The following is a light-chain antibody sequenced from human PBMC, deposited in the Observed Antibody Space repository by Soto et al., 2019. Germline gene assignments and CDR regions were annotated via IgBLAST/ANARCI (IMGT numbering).Light chain of an antibody. CDR3: CSYVGATTYV. V-gene: IGLV2-23*01. Sequence: ALTQPASVSGPPGQSITISCTGTSNTIGGYNVVSWYQQHPGTAPKVIIYEGIKRPSGVSNRFSGSISGSTASLTISGLQAEDEADYYCCSYVGATTYVFGTGTKVTVL. CDR1: SNTIGGYNV. J-gene: IGLJ1*01. CDR2: EGI.